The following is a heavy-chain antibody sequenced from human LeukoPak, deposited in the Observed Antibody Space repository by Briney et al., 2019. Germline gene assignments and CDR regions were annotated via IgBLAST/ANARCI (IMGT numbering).Heavy chain of an antibody. J-gene: IGHJ4*02. Sequence: SETLSLTCTVSGGSISSYYWSWIRQPPGKGLEWIGYIYYSGSTYYNPSLKSRVTMSVDTSKNQFSLKLSSVTAVDTAVYYCASFKAEYYFDYWGQGTLVTVSS. V-gene: IGHV4-59*04. CDR1: GGSISSYY. CDR3: ASFKAEYYFDY. CDR2: IYYSGST.